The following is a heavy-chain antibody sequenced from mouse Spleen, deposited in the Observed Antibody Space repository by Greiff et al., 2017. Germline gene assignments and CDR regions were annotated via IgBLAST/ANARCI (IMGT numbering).Heavy chain of an antibody. Sequence: VQLQQSGTVLARPGASVKMSCKTSGYTFTSYWMHWVKQRPGQGLEWIGAIYPGNSDTSYNQKFKGKAKLTAVTSASTAYMELSSLTNEDSAVYYCPTARAPFYAMDYWGQGTSVTVSS. CDR1: GYTFTSYW. V-gene: IGHV1-5*01. D-gene: IGHD3-2*01. CDR3: PTARAPFYAMDY. CDR2: IYPGNSDT. J-gene: IGHJ4*01.